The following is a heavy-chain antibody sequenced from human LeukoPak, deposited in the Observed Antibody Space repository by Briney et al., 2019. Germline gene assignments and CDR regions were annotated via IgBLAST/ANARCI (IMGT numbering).Heavy chain of an antibody. Sequence: GASVKVSCKASGYPFNKHGISWVRQAPGQGLEWMGWISAYNGNTNYAQKLQGRVTMTTDTSTSTAYMELRSLRSDDTAVYYCARDGFHRKGYCSGGSCYQWYFDLWGRGTLVTVSS. D-gene: IGHD2-15*01. CDR1: GYPFNKHG. J-gene: IGHJ2*01. CDR3: ARDGFHRKGYCSGGSCYQWYFDL. V-gene: IGHV1-18*01. CDR2: ISAYNGNT.